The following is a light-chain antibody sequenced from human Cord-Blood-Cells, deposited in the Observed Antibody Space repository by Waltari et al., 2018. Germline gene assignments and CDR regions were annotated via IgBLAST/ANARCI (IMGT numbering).Light chain of an antibody. CDR3: QVCDSSSDHYV. V-gene: IGLV3-21*04. CDR2: YDS. Sequence: SYVLTQPPSVSVAPGKTARITCGGNNIGSKSVHWYQQKPGQAPVLVIYYDSDRPSGIPERFSGANSGNTATLTISRVEAGDEADYYCQVCDSSSDHYVFGTGTNVTVL. CDR1: NIGSKS. J-gene: IGLJ1*01.